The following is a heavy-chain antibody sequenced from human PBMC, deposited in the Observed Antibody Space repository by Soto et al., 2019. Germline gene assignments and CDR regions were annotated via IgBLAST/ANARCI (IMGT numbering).Heavy chain of an antibody. J-gene: IGHJ6*03. CDR2: INHSGST. CDR3: ARKYGSSAGYYYYYYMDV. Sequence: SETRSLTCAVYGGSFSGYYWSWIRQPPGKGLEWIGEINHSGSTNYNPSLKSRVTISVDTSKNQFSLKLSSVTAADTAVYYCARKYGSSAGYYYYYYMDVWGKGTTVTVSS. CDR1: GGSFSGYY. D-gene: IGHD3-10*01. V-gene: IGHV4-34*01.